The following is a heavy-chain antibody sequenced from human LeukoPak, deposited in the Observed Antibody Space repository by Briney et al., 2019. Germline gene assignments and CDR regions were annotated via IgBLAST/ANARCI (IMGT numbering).Heavy chain of an antibody. J-gene: IGHJ4*02. V-gene: IGHV5-51*01. CDR3: ARQEGSSGWSGGFDY. CDR1: GYSFTSYW. Sequence: GESLKISCKGSGYSFTSYWIGWVRQMPGKGLEWMGIIYPGDSDTRYSPSFQGQVTISADKSISTAYLQWSSLKASDTAMYYCARQEGSSGWSGGFDYWGQGTLVTVSS. D-gene: IGHD6-19*01. CDR2: IYPGDSDT.